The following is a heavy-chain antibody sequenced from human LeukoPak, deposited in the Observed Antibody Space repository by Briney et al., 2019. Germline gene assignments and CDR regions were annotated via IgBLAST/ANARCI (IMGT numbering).Heavy chain of an antibody. CDR3: ARDPYCSSTSCPVGFDY. V-gene: IGHV4-39*07. J-gene: IGHJ4*02. CDR1: GGSISSSSYY. D-gene: IGHD2-2*01. CDR2: IYYSGST. Sequence: SETLSLTCTVSGGSISSSSYYWGWIRQPPGKGLEWIGSIYYSGSTYYNPSLKSRVTISVDTSKNQFSLKLSSVTAADTAVYYCARDPYCSSTSCPVGFDYWGQGALVTVSS.